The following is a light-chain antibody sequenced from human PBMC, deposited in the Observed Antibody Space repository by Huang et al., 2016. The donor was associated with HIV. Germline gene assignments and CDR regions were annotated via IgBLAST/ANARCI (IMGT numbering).Light chain of an antibody. CDR3: QQSFATPYT. Sequence: DIQMTQSPSSLSASVGDRVTLTCRTSQSVRTYLNWYQRRPGSAPILLIHSAFNRQSYVPIRFSASGSGTHFTLNITGLRPEDFAVYYCQQSFATPYTFGQGTQL. V-gene: IGKV1-39*01. CDR1: QSVRTY. CDR2: SAF. J-gene: IGKJ2*01.